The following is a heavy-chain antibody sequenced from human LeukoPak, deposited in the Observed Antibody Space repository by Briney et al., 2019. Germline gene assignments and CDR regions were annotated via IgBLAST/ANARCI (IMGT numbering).Heavy chain of an antibody. CDR1: GGSFSGYY. V-gene: IGHV4-34*01. Sequence: SETLSLTCAVYGGSFSGYYWSWIRQPPGKGLEWIGEINDGGSTNYNPSLRSRVTTSVDTSNNQFSLKLNSVTAADTAVYYCARGRGRFDYWGQGALVTVSS. J-gene: IGHJ4*02. CDR3: ARGRGRFDY. D-gene: IGHD3-16*01. CDR2: INDGGST.